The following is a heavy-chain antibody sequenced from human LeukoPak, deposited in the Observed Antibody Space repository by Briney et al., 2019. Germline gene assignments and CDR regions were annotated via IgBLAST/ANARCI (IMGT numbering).Heavy chain of an antibody. CDR2: ISYDGSNK. V-gene: IGHV3-30-3*01. CDR3: ARVGYCGGDCYPPYYYYGMDV. Sequence: GRSLRLSCAASGFTFSSYAMHWVRQAPGKGLEWVAVISYDGSNKYYADSVKGRFTISRDNSKNTLYLQMNGLRAEDTAVYYCARVGYCGGDCYPPYYYYGMDVWGQGTTVTVSS. J-gene: IGHJ6*02. CDR1: GFTFSSYA. D-gene: IGHD2-21*02.